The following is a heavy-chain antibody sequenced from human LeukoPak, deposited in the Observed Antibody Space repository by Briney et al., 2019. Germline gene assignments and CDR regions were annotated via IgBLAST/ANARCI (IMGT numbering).Heavy chain of an antibody. D-gene: IGHD2-8*01. J-gene: IGHJ5*02. CDR2: INHSGST. CDR1: GWSFSGYY. V-gene: IGHV4-34*01. Sequence: SETLSLTCAVYGWSFSGYYWSWIRQPPGKGLEWIGEINHSGSTHYNPSLKSRVTISVDTSKNQFSLRPSSVTCADTAVYYCARGLPFTIVLMVYGNWFDPWGQGTLVTVSS. CDR3: ARGLPFTIVLMVYGNWFDP.